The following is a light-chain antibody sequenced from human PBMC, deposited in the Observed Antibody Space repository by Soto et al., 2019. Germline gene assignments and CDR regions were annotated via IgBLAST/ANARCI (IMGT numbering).Light chain of an antibody. CDR1: QSISTT. J-gene: IGKJ3*01. Sequence: DLQMPQSPSSLSASVGERVTITCRASQSISTTLNWYQQKPGKAPKLLISGASALQGGVSSRFSGSGAGTGFTLTISSLQPEDSATYFCQQSHTTLFTFGPGNTVDLK. CDR3: QQSHTTLFT. CDR2: GAS. V-gene: IGKV1-39*01.